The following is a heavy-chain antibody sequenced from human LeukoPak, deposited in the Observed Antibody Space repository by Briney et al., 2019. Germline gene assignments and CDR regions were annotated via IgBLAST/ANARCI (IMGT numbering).Heavy chain of an antibody. CDR1: GYSISSGYC. J-gene: IGHJ5*02. Sequence: SETLSLTCTVSGYSISSGYCWGWIRQPPGKGLEWIGSIYHSGSTYYNPSLKSRVTISVDTSKNQFSLKLSSVTAADTAVYYCARDPIAVAGGDWFDPWGQGTLVTVSS. D-gene: IGHD6-19*01. V-gene: IGHV4-38-2*02. CDR2: IYHSGST. CDR3: ARDPIAVAGGDWFDP.